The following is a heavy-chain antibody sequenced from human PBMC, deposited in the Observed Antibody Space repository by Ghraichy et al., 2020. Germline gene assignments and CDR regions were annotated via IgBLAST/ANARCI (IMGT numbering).Heavy chain of an antibody. Sequence: SETLSLTCTVSGGSFSDFYWSWIRQPPGKGLECIGYIYYSGSTNYNPSLKSRVAISVDTSKNQFSLKLSSVTAADTAVYYCASYSGGYGRFDYWGQGTLVTVSS. D-gene: IGHD3-22*01. J-gene: IGHJ4*02. CDR3: ASYSGGYGRFDY. V-gene: IGHV4-59*01. CDR1: GGSFSDFY. CDR2: IYYSGST.